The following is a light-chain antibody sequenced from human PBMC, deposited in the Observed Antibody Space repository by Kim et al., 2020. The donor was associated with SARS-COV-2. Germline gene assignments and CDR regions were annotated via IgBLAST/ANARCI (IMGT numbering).Light chain of an antibody. CDR3: AAWDDSLSGPHVV. Sequence: VPISCSGRSSNIGSNYVYWYQQLPGTAPKLLIYRNNQRPSGVPDRFSGSKSGTSASLAISGLQSEDEADYYCAAWDDSLSGPHVVFGGGTQLTVL. J-gene: IGLJ2*01. CDR2: RNN. CDR1: SSNIGSNY. V-gene: IGLV1-47*01.